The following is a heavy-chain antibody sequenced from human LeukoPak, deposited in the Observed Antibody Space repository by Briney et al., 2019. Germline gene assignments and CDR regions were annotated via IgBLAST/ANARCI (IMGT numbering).Heavy chain of an antibody. CDR1: GFTFSSYS. CDR2: ISSSSSYI. CDR3: ASQAYSSSWYYY. V-gene: IGHV3-21*01. D-gene: IGHD6-13*01. J-gene: IGHJ4*02. Sequence: GGSLRLSCAASGFTFSSYSMNWVRQAPGKGLEWVSSISSSSSYIYYADSVKGRFTISRDNAKNSLYLRMNSLRAEDTAVYYCASQAYSSSWYYYWGQGTLVTVSS.